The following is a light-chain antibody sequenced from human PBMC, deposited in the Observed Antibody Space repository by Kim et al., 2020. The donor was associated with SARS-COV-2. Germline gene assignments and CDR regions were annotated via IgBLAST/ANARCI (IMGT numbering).Light chain of an antibody. CDR3: LERSSWPPT. V-gene: IGKV3-11*01. CDR1: QSIDSY. CDR2: EAS. Sequence: LSPGERATLSCRASQSIDSYLAWYQKKPGQAPRLLVYEASNRATGIPDRFSGSGSGTDFTLTISSLEPEDFAVYFCLERSSWPPTFGQGTKVDIK. J-gene: IGKJ1*01.